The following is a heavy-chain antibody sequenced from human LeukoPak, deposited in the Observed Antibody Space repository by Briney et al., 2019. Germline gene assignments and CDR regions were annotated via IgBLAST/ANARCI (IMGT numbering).Heavy chain of an antibody. V-gene: IGHV3-33*03. J-gene: IGHJ4*02. D-gene: IGHD1-26*01. Sequence: GGSLRLSCATSGFTFEKYGIHWVRQAPGKGLEWVAVIWHDGSRTHYADSLKGRFSISRDNSKDTAFLQINSLTAEDTATYYCAGAISKGAGIDSWGQGTQVTVSS. CDR2: IWHDGSRT. CDR1: GFTFEKYG. CDR3: AGAISKGAGIDS.